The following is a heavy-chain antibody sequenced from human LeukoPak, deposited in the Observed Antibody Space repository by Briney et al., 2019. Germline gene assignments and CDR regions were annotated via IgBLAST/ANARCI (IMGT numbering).Heavy chain of an antibody. J-gene: IGHJ6*02. CDR1: GDSVSSNSAA. Sequence: SQTLSLTCAIPGDSVSSNSAAWHWIRQSPSRGLEWLGRTYYRSKWYNAYAVSGKSRITINPDTSKNQFSLQLNSVTPEDTAVYYCARDPPYSYYGLDVWGQGTTVTVSS. D-gene: IGHD4-11*01. V-gene: IGHV6-1*01. CDR3: ARDPPYSYYGLDV. CDR2: TYYRSKWYN.